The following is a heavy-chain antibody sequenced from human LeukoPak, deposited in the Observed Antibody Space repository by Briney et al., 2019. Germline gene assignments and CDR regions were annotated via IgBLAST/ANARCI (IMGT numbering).Heavy chain of an antibody. CDR1: GVSISSDY. CDR2: IYTSGST. J-gene: IGHJ5*02. D-gene: IGHD3-3*01. Sequence: ASETLSLTCTVSGVSISSDYWSWIRQPAGKGLEWIGRIYTSGSTNYNPSLKNRVTMSVDTSKNHFSLKLSSVTAADTAVYYCARSEWYRDWFDPWGQGTLVTVSS. V-gene: IGHV4-4*07. CDR3: ARSEWYRDWFDP.